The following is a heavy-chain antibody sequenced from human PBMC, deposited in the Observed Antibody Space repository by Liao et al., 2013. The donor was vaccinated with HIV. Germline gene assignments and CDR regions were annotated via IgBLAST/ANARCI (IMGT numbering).Heavy chain of an antibody. V-gene: IGHV4-39*07. D-gene: IGHD2-15*01. CDR1: GGSISSDAHY. Sequence: QLRLQESGPGLVKPSETLSLTCTVSGGSISSDAHYWGWVRQTSGKGLEWIASIYSSGSTYYNPSLKSRVTISVDTSKDHFSLRLNSVTAADTASYYCAHWWGRGFFDSWGQGILVTVSS. CDR3: AHWWGRGFFDS. J-gene: IGHJ4*02. CDR2: IYSSGST.